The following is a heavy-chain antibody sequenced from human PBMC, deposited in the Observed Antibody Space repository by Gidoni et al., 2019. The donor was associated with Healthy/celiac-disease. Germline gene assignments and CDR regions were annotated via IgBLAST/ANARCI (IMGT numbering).Heavy chain of an antibody. J-gene: IGHJ4*02. D-gene: IGHD4-17*01. V-gene: IGHV3-33*01. Sequence: QVQLVESGGGVVQPGRSLRLSWAASGFTFSSYGMHWVRQAPGKGLEWVAVIWYDGSNKYYADSVKGRFTISRDNSKNTLYLQMNSLRAEDTAVYYCAMGADYGGNSALGYWGQGTLVTVSS. CDR2: IWYDGSNK. CDR1: GFTFSSYG. CDR3: AMGADYGGNSALGY.